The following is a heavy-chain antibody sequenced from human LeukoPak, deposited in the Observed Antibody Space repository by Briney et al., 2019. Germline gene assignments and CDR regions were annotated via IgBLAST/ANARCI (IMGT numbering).Heavy chain of an antibody. CDR1: GGSFSGYY. CDR2: VDHSGST. D-gene: IGHD1-26*01. V-gene: IGHV4-34*01. J-gene: IGHJ4*02. CDR3: ARRPRNSGSYDGPSGLDY. Sequence: PSETLSLTCAVYGGSFSGYYWSWIRQPPGKGLEWIGEVDHSGSTNYSPSLKSRVAVSVDTSKNQFSLKLTSLTAADTAVYYCARRPRNSGSYDGPSGLDYWGQGTLVTVSS.